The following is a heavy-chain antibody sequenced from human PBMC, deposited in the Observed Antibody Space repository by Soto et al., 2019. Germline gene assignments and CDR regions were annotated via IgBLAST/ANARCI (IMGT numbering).Heavy chain of an antibody. Sequence: PGGSLRLSCAASGFTFSSYSMNWVRQAPGKGLERVSSISSSSSYIYYADSVKGRFTISRDNAKNSLYLQMNSLRAEDTAVYYCARAPTYYDILTGSPYYFDYWGQGTLVTVSS. V-gene: IGHV3-21*01. CDR1: GFTFSSYS. J-gene: IGHJ4*02. CDR2: ISSSSSYI. CDR3: ARAPTYYDILTGSPYYFDY. D-gene: IGHD3-9*01.